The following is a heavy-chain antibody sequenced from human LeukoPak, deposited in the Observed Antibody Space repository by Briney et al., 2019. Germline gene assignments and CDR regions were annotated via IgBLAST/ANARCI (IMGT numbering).Heavy chain of an antibody. J-gene: IGHJ3*02. CDR1: GFTFSSYA. CDR2: ISGNGGST. V-gene: IGHV3-23*01. D-gene: IGHD4-17*01. CDR3: AKDPAYGDPARAFDI. Sequence: GGSLRLSCAASGFTFSSYAMSWVRQAPGKGLEWVSGISGNGGSTYYADSVKGRFTMSRDNSKDTLSLQMNSLRAEDTAVYYCAKDPAYGDPARAFDIWGQGTMVTVSS.